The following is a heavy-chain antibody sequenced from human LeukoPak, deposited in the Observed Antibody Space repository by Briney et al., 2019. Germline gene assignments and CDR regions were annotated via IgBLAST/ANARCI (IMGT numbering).Heavy chain of an antibody. J-gene: IGHJ4*02. CDR1: GFPSSSYG. CDR3: ASGGPTRETLDY. CDR2: LRKDNTYS. Sequence: PGGSLRLSCAASGFPSSSYGMFWVRQKPDKGLQWVAYLRKDNTYSNNADSVRGRFTISRDNSKNTLDLQMSSLRVEDTAVYYCASGGPTRETLDYWGQGTLVTVSS. D-gene: IGHD1-26*01. V-gene: IGHV3-30*02.